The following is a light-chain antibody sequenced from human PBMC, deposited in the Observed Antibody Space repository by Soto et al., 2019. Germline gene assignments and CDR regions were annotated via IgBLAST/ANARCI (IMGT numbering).Light chain of an antibody. J-gene: IGLJ2*01. Sequence: QSVLTQPTSASGTPGQRVTISCSGSSPNIGGNTVNWYQQVPGTAPKLLIHGDTLRPSGVPDRFSGSKSGTSASLAISGLQSEDEAEYYCATWDDSLNGVVFGGGTKVTVL. V-gene: IGLV1-44*01. CDR1: SPNIGGNT. CDR2: GDT. CDR3: ATWDDSLNGVV.